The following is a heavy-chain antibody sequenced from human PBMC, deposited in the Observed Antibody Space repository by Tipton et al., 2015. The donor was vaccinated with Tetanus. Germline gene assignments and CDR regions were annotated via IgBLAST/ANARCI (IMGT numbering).Heavy chain of an antibody. CDR3: ARANYDFPKKGPFDS. V-gene: IGHV4-39*01. D-gene: IGHD3-3*01. Sequence: TLSLTCTVSGGSINSSYYWGWIRQPPGKGLEWIGSIYYSGYTYYKASLKSRLSLSVDTSKSQFSLSLRSVTAADTAVYYCARANYDFPKKGPFDSWGQGSLVIVSS. CDR1: GGSINSSYY. J-gene: IGHJ4*02. CDR2: IYYSGYT.